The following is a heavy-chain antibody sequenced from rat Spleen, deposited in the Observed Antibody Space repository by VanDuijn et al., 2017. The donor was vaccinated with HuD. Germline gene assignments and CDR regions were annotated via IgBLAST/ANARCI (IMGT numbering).Heavy chain of an antibody. CDR3: ARARAEGMDA. D-gene: IGHD1-11*01. CDR2: INKDNSTI. Sequence: EVKLVESGGGLVQPGRSLKLSCAASGFNFNDYWMGWVRQAPGKGLEWIGEINKDNSTINYTPSLKDKFTIPRDNAQTTMYLQMSKLGSEDTAIYYCARARAEGMDAWGQGASVTVSS. V-gene: IGHV4-2*01. J-gene: IGHJ4*01. CDR1: GFNFNDYW.